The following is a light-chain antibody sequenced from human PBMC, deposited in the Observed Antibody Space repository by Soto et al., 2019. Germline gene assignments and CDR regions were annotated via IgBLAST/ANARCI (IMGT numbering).Light chain of an antibody. CDR1: KSISSW. Sequence: DIPMTQSPSTLSAYIGDRVTITCRARKSISSWLAWYQQKPRKAPQLLIYGASSLQTGVPSRFSGSGSGTDFTLTISKLQHEDFATYYCLQDYDSPWTFGQGTRLDIK. J-gene: IGKJ1*01. CDR2: GAS. V-gene: IGKV1-5*01. CDR3: LQDYDSPWT.